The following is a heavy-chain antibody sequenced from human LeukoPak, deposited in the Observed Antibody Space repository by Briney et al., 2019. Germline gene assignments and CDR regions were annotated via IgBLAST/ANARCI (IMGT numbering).Heavy chain of an antibody. D-gene: IGHD5-24*01. Sequence: ASVKVSCKASGYTFTGYYMHWVRQAPGQGLEWMGWINPNSGGTNYAQKFQGRVTTTRDTSISTGYMELSRLTSDDTAVYYCARETGQFEHDSWGQGTLVTVSS. V-gene: IGHV1-2*02. CDR1: GYTFTGYY. CDR2: INPNSGGT. CDR3: ARETGQFEHDS. J-gene: IGHJ4*02.